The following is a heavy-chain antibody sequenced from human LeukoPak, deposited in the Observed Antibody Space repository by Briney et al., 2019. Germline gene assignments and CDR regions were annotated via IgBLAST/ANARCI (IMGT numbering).Heavy chain of an antibody. J-gene: IGHJ5*02. Sequence: SETLSLTCTVSGRSISSYYWSWIRQPAGKGLEWIGRIYTSGSTNYNPSLKSRVTMSVDTSKNQFSLKLSSVTAADTAVYYCARDRGIVVVPAAMSWFDPWGQGTLVTVSS. V-gene: IGHV4-4*07. CDR3: ARDRGIVVVPAAMSWFDP. CDR2: IYTSGST. D-gene: IGHD2-2*01. CDR1: GRSISSYY.